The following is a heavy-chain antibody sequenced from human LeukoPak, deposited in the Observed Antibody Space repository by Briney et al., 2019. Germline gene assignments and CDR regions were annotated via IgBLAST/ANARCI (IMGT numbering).Heavy chain of an antibody. J-gene: IGHJ4*02. D-gene: IGHD1-14*01. CDR1: GYSFTNYW. V-gene: IGHV5-51*01. CDR2: IFPGDSDT. CDR3: ARFSTPEPFY. Sequence: GESLKISCTASGYSFTNYWIGWVRQMPGKGLEWMGIIFPGDSDTRYSPSFQGQVTISADKSISTAYLQWSSLKASDSAMYYCARFSTPEPFYWGQGTLVTVSS.